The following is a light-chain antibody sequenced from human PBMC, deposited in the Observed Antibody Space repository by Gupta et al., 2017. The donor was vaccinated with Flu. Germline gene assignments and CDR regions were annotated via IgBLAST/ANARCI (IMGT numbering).Light chain of an antibody. Sequence: DIVMTQSPDSLAVFLGERATINCKSSQSLLYSPNNRNYLAWYQKKPGQPPKLLIYWASNREYGVPDRFSGSGSGTDFTLTISSRQAEDVAVYYWQQDHNTHTFGGGTKVEIK. CDR1: QSLLYSPNNRNY. CDR3: QQDHNTHT. V-gene: IGKV4-1*01. J-gene: IGKJ4*01. CDR2: WAS.